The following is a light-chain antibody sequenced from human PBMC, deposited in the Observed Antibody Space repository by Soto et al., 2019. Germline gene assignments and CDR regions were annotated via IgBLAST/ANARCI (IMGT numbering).Light chain of an antibody. CDR2: TAS. J-gene: IGKJ4*01. CDR3: QQVKSYPLT. Sequence: DIQLTQSPSFLSASVGDRVTITCRATQGISTYLAWYQHKPGKAPKLLIYTASTLQSGVPSRFSGSVSGTDFTLTISSLQPEDFATYYCQQVKSYPLTFGGGTKVEIK. V-gene: IGKV1-9*01. CDR1: QGISTY.